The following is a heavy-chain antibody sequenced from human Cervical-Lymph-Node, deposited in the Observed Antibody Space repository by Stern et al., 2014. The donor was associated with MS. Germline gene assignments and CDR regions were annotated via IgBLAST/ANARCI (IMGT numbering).Heavy chain of an antibody. CDR1: GYSFTSHW. J-gene: IGHJ4*02. D-gene: IGHD3-22*01. Sequence: VQLVQSGAEVKKPGESLKISCKGSGYSFTSHWIGWVRQMPGKGLEWMGIIYPADSDTRYSPSFQGQVSISADKSINPAYLQWSSLKASDTAMYYCARPIHYYGNRGYGEYYFDYWGQGTLVTVSS. CDR2: IYPADSDT. CDR3: ARPIHYYGNRGYGEYYFDY. V-gene: IGHV5-51*01.